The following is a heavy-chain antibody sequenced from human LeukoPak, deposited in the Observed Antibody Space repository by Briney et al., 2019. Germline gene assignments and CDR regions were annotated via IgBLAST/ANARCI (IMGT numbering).Heavy chain of an antibody. V-gene: IGHV3-7*01. CDR2: IKQDGSEK. CDR1: GFIFSNYW. Sequence: GGSLRLSCAASGFIFSNYWMTWVRQAPGKGLEWVANIKQDGSEKYYVDSVKGRFTISRDNAKNSLYLQMSSLIAEDTALYYCARVSTAVAGNDYWGQRTLVTVSS. D-gene: IGHD6-19*01. J-gene: IGHJ4*02. CDR3: ARVSTAVAGNDY.